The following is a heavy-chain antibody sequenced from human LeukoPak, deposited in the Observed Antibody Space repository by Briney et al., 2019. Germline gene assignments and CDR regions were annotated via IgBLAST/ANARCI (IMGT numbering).Heavy chain of an antibody. CDR2: IYYSGST. Sequence: SETLSLTCTVSGGSISSYYWSWIRQPPGKGLEWIGYIYYSGSTNYNPSLKSRVTISVDTSKNQFSLKLSSVTAADTAVYYSARHGHCSSTSCPPDAFDIWGQGTMVTVSS. J-gene: IGHJ3*02. V-gene: IGHV4-59*08. CDR1: GGSISSYY. CDR3: ARHGHCSSTSCPPDAFDI. D-gene: IGHD2-2*01.